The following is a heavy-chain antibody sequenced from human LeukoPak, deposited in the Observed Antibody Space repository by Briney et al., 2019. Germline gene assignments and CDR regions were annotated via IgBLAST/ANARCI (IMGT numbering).Heavy chain of an antibody. J-gene: IGHJ4*02. CDR3: ARNNMGYFDS. D-gene: IGHD3-10*01. CDR1: RFTFSRYW. CDR2: INEDGSEK. V-gene: IGHV3-7*01. Sequence: GGSLRLSCAASRFTFSRYWMSWVRQAPGKGLEWVANINEDGSEKYYVDSVKGRFTISRDNAKNSLYLQMNSLRAEDTAVYYCARNNMGYFDSWGQGTLVTVSS.